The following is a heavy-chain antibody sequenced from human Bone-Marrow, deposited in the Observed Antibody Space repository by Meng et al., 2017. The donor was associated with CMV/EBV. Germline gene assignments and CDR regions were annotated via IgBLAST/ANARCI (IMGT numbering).Heavy chain of an antibody. D-gene: IGHD6-6*01. J-gene: IGHJ6*02. V-gene: IGHV3-7*01. Sequence: GESLKISCAASGFTFSSYAMHWVRQAPGKGLEWVANIKEAGSEKYYVDSVKGRFTISRDNSKNTLYLQMNHLSSPDTAVSYCAKDREAARPYYYYYGMDVWGQGTTVTVSS. CDR1: GFTFSSYA. CDR2: IKEAGSEK. CDR3: AKDREAARPYYYYYGMDV.